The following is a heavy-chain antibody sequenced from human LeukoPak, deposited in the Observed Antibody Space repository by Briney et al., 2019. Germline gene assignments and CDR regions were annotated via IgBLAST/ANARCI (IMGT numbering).Heavy chain of an antibody. Sequence: TSETLSLTCTVSGGSISSYYWSWIRQPPGKGLEWIGYIYYSGITNYNPSLKSRVTISVDTSKNRFSLKLSSVTAADTAVYYCARTGLGWFDPWGQGTLVTVSS. D-gene: IGHD3-16*01. CDR1: GGSISSYY. CDR2: IYYSGIT. J-gene: IGHJ5*02. CDR3: ARTGLGWFDP. V-gene: IGHV4-59*01.